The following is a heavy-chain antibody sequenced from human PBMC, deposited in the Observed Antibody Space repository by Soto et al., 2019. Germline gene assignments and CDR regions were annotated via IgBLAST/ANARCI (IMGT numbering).Heavy chain of an antibody. J-gene: IGHJ3*02. D-gene: IGHD2-21*02. Sequence: QVQLQESGPGLVKPSGTLSLTCAVSGSVSSSNWWSWVRQSPGKGLEWMGEIYHSGSAHYNPSLKSRATISLAKSKNQFSLRLTSVTAADTAVYYCARVPGVVVSADDAFDIWGPGTRVIVSS. V-gene: IGHV4-4*02. CDR3: ARVPGVVVSADDAFDI. CDR1: GSVSSSNW. CDR2: IYHSGSA.